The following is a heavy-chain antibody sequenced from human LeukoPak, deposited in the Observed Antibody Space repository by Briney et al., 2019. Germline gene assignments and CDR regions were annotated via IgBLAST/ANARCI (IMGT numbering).Heavy chain of an antibody. CDR1: GYTFTSLG. D-gene: IGHD5-12*01. CDR2: ISTYNGNT. V-gene: IGHV1-18*01. J-gene: IGHJ6*04. Sequence: ASVKVSCKVSGYTFTSLGISWVRQAPGQGLEWMGWISTYNGNTNYAQKLHDRVTMTTDTSTNTAYMELTGLRSDDTAVYYCARVAVAMIGMDVWGKGTTVTISS. CDR3: ARVAVAMIGMDV.